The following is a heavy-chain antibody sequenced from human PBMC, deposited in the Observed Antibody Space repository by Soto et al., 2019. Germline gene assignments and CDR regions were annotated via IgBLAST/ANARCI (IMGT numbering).Heavy chain of an antibody. J-gene: IGHJ4*02. V-gene: IGHV3-30*18. D-gene: IGHD1-1*01. Sequence: GGSMRLSCAASGFTFSSHGILWVSQAQGKGLEWVAFISYDGSNKYYADSVKGRFTISRNNSKNTLFLQMNSLRAEDTAVYFCANDRDGYNVPFDSWGQGALVTVS. CDR3: ANDRDGYNVPFDS. CDR2: ISYDGSNK. CDR1: GFTFSSHG.